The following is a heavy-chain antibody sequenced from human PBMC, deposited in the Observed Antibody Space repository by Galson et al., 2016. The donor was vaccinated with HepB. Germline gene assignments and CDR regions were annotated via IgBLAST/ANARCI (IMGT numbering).Heavy chain of an antibody. D-gene: IGHD2-21*02. CDR3: TTNPGGVCYFDY. J-gene: IGHJ4*02. CDR1: GGSINNNNW. V-gene: IGHV4-4*02. Sequence: SETLSLTCAVSGGSINNNNWWIWVRQPPGKGLQWIGEVYESGDTHYDPSLKSRVTMSLDKSKNHFSLKLTSVTAADTAVYYCTTNPGGVCYFDYWSQGSLVTVSS. CDR2: VYESGDT.